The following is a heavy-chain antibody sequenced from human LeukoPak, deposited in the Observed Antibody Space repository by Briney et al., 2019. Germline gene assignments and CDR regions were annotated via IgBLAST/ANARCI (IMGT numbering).Heavy chain of an antibody. CDR1: GFTFYDYA. Sequence: GGSLRLSCAASGFTFYDYAMHWVRQAPGKGLEWVSGISWNSGSIGYADSVKGRFTISRDNAKNSLYLQMNSLRAEDTALYYCAKISYSGYDDDAFDIWGQGTMVTVSS. D-gene: IGHD5-12*01. CDR2: ISWNSGSI. CDR3: AKISYSGYDDDAFDI. J-gene: IGHJ3*02. V-gene: IGHV3-9*01.